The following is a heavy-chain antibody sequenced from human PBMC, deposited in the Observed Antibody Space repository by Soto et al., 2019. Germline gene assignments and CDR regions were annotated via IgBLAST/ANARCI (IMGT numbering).Heavy chain of an antibody. V-gene: IGHV3-23*01. J-gene: IGHJ4*02. CDR1: GFTLSIYA. CDR3: AKDLCTYSSGSCYFDY. CDR2: ISGSGSST. D-gene: IGHD6-19*01. Sequence: GGSLRLSCAASGFTLSIYAMSWVRQGPGKGLEWVSTISGSGSSTYYADSVKGRFTISRDNSKNTLFLQMNSLRAEDTAVYYCAKDLCTYSSGSCYFDYWGQGSLVTVSS.